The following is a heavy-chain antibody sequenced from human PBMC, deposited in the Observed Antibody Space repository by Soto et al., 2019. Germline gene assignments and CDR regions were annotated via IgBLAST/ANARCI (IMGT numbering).Heavy chain of an antibody. CDR2: IYYSGST. Sequence: QVQLQESGPGLVKPSQTLSLTCTVSGGSISSGDYFWSWIRQPPGKGLEWIGYIYYSGSTSYNPSLQGRVTIAGDPSKNEFSLNLRSVTAADTAVYYWARAPKTATPKRPFDYWGQGTLVTVSS. V-gene: IGHV4-30-4*01. CDR3: ARAPKTATPKRPFDY. CDR1: GGSISSGDYF. D-gene: IGHD5-18*01. J-gene: IGHJ4*02.